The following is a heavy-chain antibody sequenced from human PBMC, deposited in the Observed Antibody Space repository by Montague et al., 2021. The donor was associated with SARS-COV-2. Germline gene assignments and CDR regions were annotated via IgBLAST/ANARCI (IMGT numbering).Heavy chain of an antibody. CDR3: VRDQGRSNWNYPDY. Sequence: SETLSLTCTVSGGSISGYYWSWFRQSAGKGLEWIGRIYNSGSTSYNPSLKSRVTMSEDTSKNQFSLKLSSVTAADTAVYYCVRDQGRSNWNYPDYWGQGTLVTVSS. V-gene: IGHV4-4*07. CDR1: GGSISGYY. J-gene: IGHJ4*02. CDR2: IYNSGST. D-gene: IGHD1-20*01.